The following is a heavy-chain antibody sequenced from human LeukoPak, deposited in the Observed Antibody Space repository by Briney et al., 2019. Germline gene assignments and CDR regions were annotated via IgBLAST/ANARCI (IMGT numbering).Heavy chain of an antibody. CDR1: GGSISSYY. CDR2: IYYSGST. J-gene: IGHJ4*02. CDR3: ASFWELLYFDY. Sequence: PSETLSLTCTVSGGSISSYYWSWIRQPPGKGLEWIGYIYYSGSTNYNPSLKSRVTISVDTSKNQFSLKLSSVTAADTAVYYCASFWELLYFDYWGQGTLVTVSS. D-gene: IGHD1-26*01. V-gene: IGHV4-59*01.